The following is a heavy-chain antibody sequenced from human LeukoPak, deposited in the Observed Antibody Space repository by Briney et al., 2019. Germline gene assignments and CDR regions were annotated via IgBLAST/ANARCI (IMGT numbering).Heavy chain of an antibody. CDR1: GFTFSSYA. D-gene: IGHD1-26*01. J-gene: IGHJ1*01. Sequence: PGGSLRLSCAASGFTFSSYAMSWVRQAPGKGLEWVSAISGSGGSTYYADSVKGRFTISRDNSKDTLYLQMNSLRAEDTAVYYCAKDIHHYPEYFQHWGQGTLVTVSP. V-gene: IGHV3-23*01. CDR3: AKDIHHYPEYFQH. CDR2: ISGSGGST.